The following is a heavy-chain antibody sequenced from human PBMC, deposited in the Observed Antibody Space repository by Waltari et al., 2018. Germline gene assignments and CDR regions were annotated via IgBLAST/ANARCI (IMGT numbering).Heavy chain of an antibody. J-gene: IGHJ6*02. CDR3: ARPMWCSSTTCSGPMDV. CDR2: IDQSGRT. CDR1: GGSLSNYS. Sequence: QVQLQQWGAGLLKPSETLSLTCSVYGGSLSNYSWSGIRQPPGKGLEWIGEIDQSGRTKYNPSLKSRVIISLDTSKNQFSLRLRSVTAADTAIYFCARPMWCSSTTCSGPMDVWGQGTTATVSS. D-gene: IGHD2-2*01. V-gene: IGHV4-34*01.